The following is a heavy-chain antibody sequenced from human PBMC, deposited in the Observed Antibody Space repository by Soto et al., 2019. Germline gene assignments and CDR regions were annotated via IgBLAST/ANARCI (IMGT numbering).Heavy chain of an antibody. CDR1: GFTSTRYS. V-gene: IGHV1-46*01. CDR2: INPNNGDT. J-gene: IGHJ6*02. Sequence: QVLLVQPGAEVMKPGASVKVSCEASGFTSTRYSVHWVRQAPGQGPEWMGRINPNNGDTIYGQEFQGRVTMTRDTSTTTVYMYLSSLRSEDTAVYYGATRVNADFDVWGQWTTVIVS. CDR3: ATRVNADFDV. D-gene: IGHD2-2*01.